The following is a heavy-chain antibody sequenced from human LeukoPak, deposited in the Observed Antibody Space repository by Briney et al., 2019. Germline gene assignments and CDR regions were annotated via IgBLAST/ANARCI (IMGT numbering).Heavy chain of an antibody. D-gene: IGHD2-2*01. CDR2: ISVSGGST. Sequence: PGGSLRLSCAASGFTFSIYGMNWVRQAPGKGLEWVSSISVSGGSTYYADSVKGRFTISRDNAKNTLYVQMNSLRAEDTAVYYCAKDIAPYQLHEVEFDNWGQGTLVTVSS. V-gene: IGHV3-23*01. CDR3: AKDIAPYQLHEVEFDN. J-gene: IGHJ4*02. CDR1: GFTFSIYG.